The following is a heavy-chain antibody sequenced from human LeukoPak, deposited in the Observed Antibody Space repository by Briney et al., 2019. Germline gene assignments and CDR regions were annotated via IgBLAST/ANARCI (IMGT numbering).Heavy chain of an antibody. CDR3: ARGFELLLDY. CDR1: GYTFTGYF. Sequence: ASVKVSCKASGYTFTGYFIHWVRQAPGQGLTGMEWINPNSCATKHDQKFQGRVTMTRDTSISTAYFVLSSLRSEGAAGYYCARGFELLLDYWGQGTLVIVSS. J-gene: IGHJ4*02. V-gene: IGHV1-2*02. CDR2: INPNSCAT. D-gene: IGHD2-15*01.